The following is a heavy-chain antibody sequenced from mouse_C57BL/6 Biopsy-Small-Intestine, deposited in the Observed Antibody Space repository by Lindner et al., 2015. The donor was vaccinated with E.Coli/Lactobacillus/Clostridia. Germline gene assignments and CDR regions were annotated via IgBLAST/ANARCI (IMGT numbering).Heavy chain of an antibody. J-gene: IGHJ1*03. CDR2: ISSGGSYT. CDR3: ARHDYDGGTSYWYFDV. V-gene: IGHV5-6*01. Sequence: VQLQESGGGLSEAWRVPETLLCSLLDSLFSSYGMSWVRQTPDKRLEWVATISSGGSYTYYPDSVKGRFTISRDNAKNTLYLQMSSLKSEDTAMYYCARHDYDGGTSYWYFDVWGTGTTVTVSS. CDR1: DSLFSSYG. D-gene: IGHD2-4*01.